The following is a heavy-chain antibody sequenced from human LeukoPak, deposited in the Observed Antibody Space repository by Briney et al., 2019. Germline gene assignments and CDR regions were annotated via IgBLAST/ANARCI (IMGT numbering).Heavy chain of an antibody. CDR3: ARDGIVVVVAARGYGMDV. D-gene: IGHD2-15*01. Sequence: ASVKVSCKASGGTFSSYAISWVRQAPGQGLEWMGRIIPILGIANYAQKFQGRVTITADKSTSTAYMELSSLRAEDTAVYYCARDGIVVVVAARGYGMDVWGRGTTVTVSS. V-gene: IGHV1-69*04. CDR1: GGTFSSYA. CDR2: IIPILGIA. J-gene: IGHJ6*02.